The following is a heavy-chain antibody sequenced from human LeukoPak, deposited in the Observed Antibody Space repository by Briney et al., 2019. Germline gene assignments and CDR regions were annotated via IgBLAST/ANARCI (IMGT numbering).Heavy chain of an antibody. CDR2: ISGGGDTT. D-gene: IGHD2-2*01. V-gene: IGHV3-23*01. J-gene: IGHJ4*02. Sequence: GGSLRLSCAASGFTFSSYAMTWVRQAPGKGLEWVSSISGGGDTTYYADSVRGRFTISRDNSKNTLYLQMNSLRAEDTAVYYCAKVGTSCYAADYWGQGTLVTVSS. CDR1: GFTFSSYA. CDR3: AKVGTSCYAADY.